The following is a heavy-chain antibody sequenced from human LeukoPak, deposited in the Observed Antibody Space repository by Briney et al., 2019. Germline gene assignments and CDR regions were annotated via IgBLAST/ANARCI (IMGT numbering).Heavy chain of an antibody. CDR2: LSGTGGDT. CDR3: AKGTEDGYDY. Sequence: GGSLRLSCAASGFTFSSYTMTWVRQAPGKGLEWVSALSGTGGDTYYADSVRGRFTISRDNSKNTLYLQMRRLRAEDTALYYCAKGTEDGYDYWGQGTLLTVSS. D-gene: IGHD5-24*01. J-gene: IGHJ4*02. CDR1: GFTFSSYT. V-gene: IGHV3-23*01.